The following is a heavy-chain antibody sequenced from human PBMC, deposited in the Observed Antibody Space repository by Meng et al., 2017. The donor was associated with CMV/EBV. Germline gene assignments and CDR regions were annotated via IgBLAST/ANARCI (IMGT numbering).Heavy chain of an antibody. CDR1: EIAFSSYA. J-gene: IGHJ6*02. D-gene: IGHD3-10*01. Sequence: GGYLRLSCAASEIAFSSYAMNWVRLPPGKGLEWVSGISGRGDNTHYADSVKGRFTISRDNSRNTLFLQMTSLRAEDTALYYCAKDRGYRTYNGMDVWGQGTTVTVSS. V-gene: IGHV3-23*01. CDR2: ISGRGDNT. CDR3: AKDRGYRTYNGMDV.